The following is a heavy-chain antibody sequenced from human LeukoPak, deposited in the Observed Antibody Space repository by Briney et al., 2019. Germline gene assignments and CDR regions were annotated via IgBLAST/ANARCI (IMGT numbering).Heavy chain of an antibody. V-gene: IGHV4-39*01. CDR2: SYYSGST. CDR3: ARRVSGNEWGNWFDP. Sequence: PSETLSLTCTVSGGSISSSSDYWGWIRQPPGKGLEWIGSSYYSGSTYYNPSLQSRVTISVDTSKNQFSLKLISVTAADTAVYYYARRVSGNEWGNWFDPWGQGTLVTVSS. CDR1: GGSISSSSDY. D-gene: IGHD5-12*01. J-gene: IGHJ5*02.